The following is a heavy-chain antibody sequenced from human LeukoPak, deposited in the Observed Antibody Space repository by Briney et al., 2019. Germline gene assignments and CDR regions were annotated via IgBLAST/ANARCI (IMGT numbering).Heavy chain of an antibody. CDR2: IKQDGSEK. D-gene: IGHD3-9*01. J-gene: IGHJ6*02. CDR3: AREGGYYDILTGYYTYYYYGMDV. CDR1: GFTFSSHW. V-gene: IGHV3-7*01. Sequence: GGSLRLSCAASGFTFSSHWMSWVRQAPGKGLEWVANIKQDGSEKYYVDSVKGRFTISRDNAKNSLYLQMNSLRAEDTAVYYCAREGGYYDILTGYYTYYYYGMDVWGQGTTVTVSS.